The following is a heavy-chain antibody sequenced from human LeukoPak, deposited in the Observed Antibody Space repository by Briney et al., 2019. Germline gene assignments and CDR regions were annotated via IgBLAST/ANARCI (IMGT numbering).Heavy chain of an antibody. CDR2: IIPIFGTA. D-gene: IGHD3-22*01. Sequence: SVKVSCKASGGTFSSYAISWVRQAPGQGLEWRGGIIPIFGTANYAQKFQGRVTITADESTSTAYMELSSLRSEDTAVYYCARGFRRYYDSSDYRYFQHWGRAPWSPSPQ. V-gene: IGHV1-69*01. CDR3: ARGFRRYYDSSDYRYFQH. CDR1: GGTFSSYA. J-gene: IGHJ1*01.